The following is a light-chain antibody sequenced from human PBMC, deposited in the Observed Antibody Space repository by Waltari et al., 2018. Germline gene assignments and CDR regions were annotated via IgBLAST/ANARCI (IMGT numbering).Light chain of an antibody. CDR2: DAS. Sequence: DIQMTQSPSSLSISVGDRVTITCQATQDITNRLNWYQQKPWKAPKLLIYDASNLVTGVSSRFSCSGSGTEFTFTIISPQSEDFATYFCQQYDSLPLTFGGGT. CDR3: QQYDSLPLT. CDR1: QDITNR. V-gene: IGKV1-33*01. J-gene: IGKJ4*02.